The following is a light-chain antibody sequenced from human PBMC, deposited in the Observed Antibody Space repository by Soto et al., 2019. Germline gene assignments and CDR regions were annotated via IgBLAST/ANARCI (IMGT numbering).Light chain of an antibody. CDR3: QQYYDLPRT. CDR2: GTS. Sequence: EIVLTQAPATLSESPGERATLSCRASQSVSSNLAWYQQKPGQAPRLLIYGTSTRATDIPARFSGSGSGTEFTLTTCSLQSEDFAVYYCQQYYDLPRTFGQGTKVDIK. J-gene: IGKJ1*01. V-gene: IGKV3-15*01. CDR1: QSVSSN.